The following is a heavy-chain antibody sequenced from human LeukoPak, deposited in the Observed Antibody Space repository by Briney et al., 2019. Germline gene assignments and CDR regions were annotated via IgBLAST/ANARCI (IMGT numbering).Heavy chain of an antibody. Sequence: PSEILSLTCTVSGGSISSSSYYWGWIRQPPGKGLEWIGSIYYSGSTYYNPSLKSRVTISVDTSKNQFSLKLSSVTAADTAVYYCASYSYYYDSSGYFDYWGQGTLVTVSS. CDR2: IYYSGST. CDR3: ASYSYYYDSSGYFDY. V-gene: IGHV4-39*01. CDR1: GGSISSSSYY. J-gene: IGHJ4*02. D-gene: IGHD3-22*01.